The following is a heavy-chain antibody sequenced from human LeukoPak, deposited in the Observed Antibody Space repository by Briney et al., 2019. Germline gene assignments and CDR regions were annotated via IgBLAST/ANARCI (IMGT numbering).Heavy chain of an antibody. CDR2: ISYDGSNK. J-gene: IGHJ4*02. Sequence: GGSLRLSCAASGFIFSSYAMHWVRQAPDKGLEWVALISYDGSNKYCADSVKGRFTISRDDSKNTLYLQMNSLRAEDTAVYYCAKEKPKWLSAVDYWGQGTLVTVSS. V-gene: IGHV3-30-3*01. CDR1: GFIFSSYA. CDR3: AKEKPKWLSAVDY. D-gene: IGHD3-22*01.